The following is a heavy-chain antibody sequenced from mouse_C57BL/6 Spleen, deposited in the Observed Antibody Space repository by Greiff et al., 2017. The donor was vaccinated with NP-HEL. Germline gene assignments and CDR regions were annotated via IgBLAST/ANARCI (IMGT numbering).Heavy chain of an antibody. CDR2: IDPSDSYT. V-gene: IGHV1-50*01. J-gene: IGHJ2*01. Sequence: VQLQQSGAELVKPGASVKLSCKASGYTFTSYWMQWVKQRPGQGLEWIGEIDPSDSYTNYNQKFKGKATLTVDTSSSTAYIQLSSLTSEDSAVYYCARGEYYWGHSTTLTVSS. CDR1: GYTFTSYW. CDR3: ARGEYY.